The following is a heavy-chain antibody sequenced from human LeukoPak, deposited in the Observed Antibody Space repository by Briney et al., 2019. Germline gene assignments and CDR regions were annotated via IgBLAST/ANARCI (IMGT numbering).Heavy chain of an antibody. D-gene: IGHD6-25*01. CDR2: ISGSGGST. Sequence: GGSLRLSCAASGFTFSSYSMNWVRQAPGKGLEWVSAISGSGGSTYYADSVKGRFTISRDNSKNTLYLQMNSLRAEDTAVYYCAKAAYARLQPNPFDYWGQGTLVTVSS. V-gene: IGHV3-23*01. J-gene: IGHJ4*02. CDR3: AKAAYARLQPNPFDY. CDR1: GFTFSSYS.